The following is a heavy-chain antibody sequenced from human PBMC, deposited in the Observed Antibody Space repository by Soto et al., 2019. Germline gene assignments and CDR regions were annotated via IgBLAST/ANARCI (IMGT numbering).Heavy chain of an antibody. V-gene: IGHV3-21*01. CDR1: GFTFSSYS. Sequence: GGSLRLSCAASGFTFSSYSMNWVRQAPGKGLEWVSSISSSSSYIYYADSVKGRFTISRDNAKNSLYLQMNSLRAEDTAVYYCARDDKWLRDFDYWGQGTLVTVS. CDR3: ARDDKWLRDFDY. J-gene: IGHJ4*02. CDR2: ISSSSSYI. D-gene: IGHD5-12*01.